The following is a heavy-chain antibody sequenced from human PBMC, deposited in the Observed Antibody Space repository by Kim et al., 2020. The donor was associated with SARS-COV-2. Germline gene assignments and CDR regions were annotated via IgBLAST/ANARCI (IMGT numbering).Heavy chain of an antibody. Sequence: GGSLRLSCAASGFTSSNYWMTWVRQAPGKGLEWVASIKEDGSEKYYVDSAKGRFTISIDNAKNSLYLQMSSLRAEDTAVYYCATKNWYSGGRSFFDYWGQGTLVTVSS. CDR3: ATKNWYSGGRSFFDY. CDR1: GFTSSNYW. CDR2: IKEDGSEK. V-gene: IGHV3-7*01. J-gene: IGHJ4*02. D-gene: IGHD6-19*01.